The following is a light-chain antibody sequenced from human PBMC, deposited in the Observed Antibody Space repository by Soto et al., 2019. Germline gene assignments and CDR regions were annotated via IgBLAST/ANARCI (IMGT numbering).Light chain of an antibody. CDR2: DVS. CDR1: SSDVGGYNY. Sequence: QSALTQPASVSGSPGQSITISCTGSSSDVGGYNYVSWYQQHHPGKAPKLMIYDVSNRPSGVSNRFSGSKSGNTASLTISGLXAEDEADYYCSSYTTSSTVVFGGGTKVTVL. CDR3: SSYTTSSTVV. V-gene: IGLV2-14*03. J-gene: IGLJ2*01.